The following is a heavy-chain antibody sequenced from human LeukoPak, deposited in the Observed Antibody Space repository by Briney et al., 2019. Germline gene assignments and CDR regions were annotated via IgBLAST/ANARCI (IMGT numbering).Heavy chain of an antibody. Sequence: SEPLSLTCTVSGGSVSSGSYYWSWIRRPPGKGLEWFVYIYYSGITNYNPSLKSRVTISVDTSKNQFSLKLSSVTAADTAVYYCARVRGYCSGGSCSRLFDYWGQGTLVTVSS. CDR1: GGSVSSGSYY. D-gene: IGHD2-15*01. CDR3: ARVRGYCSGGSCSRLFDY. V-gene: IGHV4-61*01. CDR2: IYYSGIT. J-gene: IGHJ4*02.